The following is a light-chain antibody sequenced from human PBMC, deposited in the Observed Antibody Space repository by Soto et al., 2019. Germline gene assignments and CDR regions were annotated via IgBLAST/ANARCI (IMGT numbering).Light chain of an antibody. Sequence: QSVLTQPASVSGSPGQSITISCTGTSSDVGRYAYVSWYQHHPGKTPKLIIYEVSNRPSGISDRFSGSSSGNTASLTISGLQAEDEADYYCNSYTSISTLVFGTGTKLTVL. CDR1: SSDVGRYAY. J-gene: IGLJ1*01. V-gene: IGLV2-14*01. CDR3: NSYTSISTLV. CDR2: EVS.